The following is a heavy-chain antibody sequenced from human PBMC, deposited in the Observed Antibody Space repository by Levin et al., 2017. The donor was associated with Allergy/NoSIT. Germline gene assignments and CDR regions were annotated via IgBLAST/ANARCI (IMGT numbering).Heavy chain of an antibody. CDR2: ISYDGSNK. Sequence: GGSLRLSCAASGFTFSSYGMHWVRQAPGKGLEWVAVISYDGSNKYYADSVKGRFTISRDNSKNTLYLQMNSLRAEDTAVYYCAKAYGMDVWGQGTTVTVSS. CDR1: GFTFSSYG. V-gene: IGHV3-30*18. J-gene: IGHJ6*02. CDR3: AKAYGMDV.